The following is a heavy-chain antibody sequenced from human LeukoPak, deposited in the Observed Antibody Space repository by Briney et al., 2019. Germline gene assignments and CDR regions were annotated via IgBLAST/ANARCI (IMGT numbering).Heavy chain of an antibody. Sequence: PGGSLRLSCAASGFTFSSYAMSWVRQAPGKGLEWVSAISGSGGSTYYADSVKGRFTISRDNSKNTLYLQMNSLRAEDTAVYYCAKDPTGGSQQLVQDYFDYWGQGTLVTVSS. J-gene: IGHJ4*02. CDR3: AKDPTGGSQQLVQDYFDY. D-gene: IGHD6-13*01. CDR1: GFTFSSYA. V-gene: IGHV3-23*01. CDR2: ISGSGGST.